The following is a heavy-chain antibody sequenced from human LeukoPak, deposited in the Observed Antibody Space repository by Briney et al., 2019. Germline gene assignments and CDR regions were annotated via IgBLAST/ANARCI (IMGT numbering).Heavy chain of an antibody. Sequence: PGGSLRLSCAASGFTVSSNHMSWVRQAPGKGLEWVSVIYSGGSTYYPDSVKGRFTISRDNSKNTLYFEMNSLRAEDTAVYYCARPNLGYCSGGSCYLRYWGQGTLVTVSS. J-gene: IGHJ4*02. CDR1: GFTVSSNH. CDR3: ARPNLGYCSGGSCYLRY. CDR2: IYSGGST. D-gene: IGHD2-15*01. V-gene: IGHV3-53*01.